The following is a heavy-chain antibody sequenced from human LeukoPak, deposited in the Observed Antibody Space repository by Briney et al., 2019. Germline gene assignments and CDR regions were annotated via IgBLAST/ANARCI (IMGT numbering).Heavy chain of an antibody. CDR1: GFTFSSYA. J-gene: IGHJ4*02. V-gene: IGHV3-23*01. Sequence: GGSLRLSCAASGFTFSSYAMSWVRQAPGKRLEWVSAISGSGGSTYYADSVKGRFTISRDNSKNTLYLQMNSLRAEDTAVYYCAKDRGLLLWFGEPFDYWGQGTLVTVSS. CDR3: AKDRGLLLWFGEPFDY. D-gene: IGHD3-10*01. CDR2: ISGSGGST.